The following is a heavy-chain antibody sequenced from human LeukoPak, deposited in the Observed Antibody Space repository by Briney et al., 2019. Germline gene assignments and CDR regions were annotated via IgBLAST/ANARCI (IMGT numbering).Heavy chain of an antibody. CDR2: INPNSSGT. J-gene: IGHJ5*02. V-gene: IGHV1-2*02. Sequence: ASVKASCKASRYTFTRYYMHWLTQAPGQRLEWMGWINPNSSGTKYAQKFNGRVTMTRDTSISTANMDMCKLTSDDTGAHYCPRDAQWLVQGFEPCGEGTLVTVSS. CDR3: PRDAQWLVQGFEP. D-gene: IGHD6-19*01. CDR1: RYTFTRYY.